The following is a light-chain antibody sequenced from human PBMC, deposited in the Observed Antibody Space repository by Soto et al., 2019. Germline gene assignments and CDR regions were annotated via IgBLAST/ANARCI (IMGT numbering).Light chain of an antibody. CDR3: QQTFFTRGT. CDR2: DIS. CDR1: QTISTY. J-gene: IGKJ4*01. V-gene: IGKV1-39*01. Sequence: DIQMTQSPSSLSASVGDSVTITCRASQTISTYLNWYQQKPGRAPKVLIYDISSLQSGDPSRSSGSGSGTDFSLTISSMQPEDSATYYCQQTFFTRGTFGGGTKVEI.